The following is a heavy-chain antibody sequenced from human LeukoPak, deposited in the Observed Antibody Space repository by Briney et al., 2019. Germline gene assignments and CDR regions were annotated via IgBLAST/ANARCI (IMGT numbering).Heavy chain of an antibody. D-gene: IGHD3-10*01. V-gene: IGHV3-23*01. Sequence: GGSLRLSCAASGFTFSSYGMSWVRQAPGKGLEWVSAISGSGGSTYYADSVKGRFTISRDNSKNTLYLQMNSLRAEDTAVYYCAKDPMVRGVIFSGNWFDPWGQGTLVTVSS. CDR3: AKDPMVRGVIFSGNWFDP. CDR2: ISGSGGST. CDR1: GFTFSSYG. J-gene: IGHJ5*02.